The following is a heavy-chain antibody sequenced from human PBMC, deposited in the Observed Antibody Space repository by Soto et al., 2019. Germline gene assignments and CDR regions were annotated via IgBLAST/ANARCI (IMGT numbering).Heavy chain of an antibody. CDR1: GFTFSSYA. V-gene: IGHV3-23*01. CDR3: AKGTLNYDILTGYSS. D-gene: IGHD3-9*01. CDR2: ISGSGGST. Sequence: GGSLRLFCAASGFTFSSYAMSWVRQAPGKGLEWVSAISGSGGSTYYADSVKGRFTISRDNSKNTLYLQMNSLRAEDTAVYYCAKGTLNYDILTGYSSWGQGTLVTVSS. J-gene: IGHJ5*02.